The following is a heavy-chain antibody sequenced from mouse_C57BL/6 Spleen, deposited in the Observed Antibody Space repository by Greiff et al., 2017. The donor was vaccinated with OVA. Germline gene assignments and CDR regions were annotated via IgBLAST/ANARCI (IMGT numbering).Heavy chain of an antibody. V-gene: IGHV1-4*01. Sequence: VQLQESGAELARPGASVKMSCKASGYTFTSYTMHWVKQRPGQGLEWIGYINPSSGYTKYNQKFKDKATLTADKSSSTAYMQLSSLTSEDSAVYYCARNWDVYFDYWGQGTTLTVSS. CDR3: ARNWDVYFDY. CDR1: GYTFTSYT. J-gene: IGHJ2*01. D-gene: IGHD4-1*01. CDR2: INPSSGYT.